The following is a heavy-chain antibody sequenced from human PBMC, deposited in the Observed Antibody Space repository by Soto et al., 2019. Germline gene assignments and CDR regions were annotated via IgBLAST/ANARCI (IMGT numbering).Heavy chain of an antibody. CDR1: GGSISSYY. CDR3: ARSVLRYFDWLLEPLDAFDI. J-gene: IGHJ3*02. D-gene: IGHD3-9*01. Sequence: TSETLSLTCTVAGGSISSYYWILIGQPPGKGLEWIGYIYYSGSTNYNPSLKSRVTISEDTSKNQFSLKLSSVTAADTAVYYCARSVLRYFDWLLEPLDAFDIWGQGTMVTVSS. CDR2: IYYSGST. V-gene: IGHV4-59*01.